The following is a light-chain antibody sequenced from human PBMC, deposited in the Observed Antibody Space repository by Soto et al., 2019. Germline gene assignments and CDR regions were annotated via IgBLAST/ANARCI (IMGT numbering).Light chain of an antibody. CDR2: GAS. J-gene: IGKJ2*01. V-gene: IGKV3-15*01. Sequence: EIVMTQSPATLSVSPGERATLSCRASQSVSSNLAWYQQKPGQAPRPLIYGASTRATGIPARFSGSGSGTEFTLTISSLQSEDFAVYYCQQYNDWPPKQYTFGQGTKLEIK. CDR1: QSVSSN. CDR3: QQYNDWPPKQYT.